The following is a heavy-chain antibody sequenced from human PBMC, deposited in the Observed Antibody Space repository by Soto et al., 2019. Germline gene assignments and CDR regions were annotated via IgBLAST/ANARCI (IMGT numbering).Heavy chain of an antibody. J-gene: IGHJ4*02. CDR2: ISGSGCST. CDR1: GFTFSSYA. D-gene: IGHD3-22*01. CDR3: AKDQPYDSSGYPYDY. Sequence: GGSLRLSCAASGFTFSSYAMSWVRQAPGKGLEWVSAISGSGCSTYYADSVKGRFTISRDNSKNTLYLQMNSLRAEDTAVYYCAKDQPYDSSGYPYDYWGQGTLVTVSS. V-gene: IGHV3-23*01.